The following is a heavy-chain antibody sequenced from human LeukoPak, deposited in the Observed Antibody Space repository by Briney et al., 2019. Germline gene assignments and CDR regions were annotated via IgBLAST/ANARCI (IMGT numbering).Heavy chain of an antibody. CDR1: GFTFDDYA. CDR2: ISGDGGST. D-gene: IGHD6-19*01. J-gene: IGHJ4*02. V-gene: IGHV3-43*02. CDR3: AKIRSVASDY. Sequence: GGSLRLSCAASGFTFDDYAMHWVRQAPGKGLEWVSLISGDGGSTYYADSVKGRFTISRDNSKNSLYLQMNSLRTEDTAWYYCAKIRSVASDYWGQGTLVTVSS.